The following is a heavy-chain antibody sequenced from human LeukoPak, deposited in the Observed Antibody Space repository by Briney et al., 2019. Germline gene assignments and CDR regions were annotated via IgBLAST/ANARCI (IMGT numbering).Heavy chain of an antibody. CDR2: ISAYNGNT. Sequence: ASVKVSCKASGYTFTSYGISWVRQAPGQGLEWMEWISAYNGNTNYAQKLQGRVTMTTDTSTSTAYMELRSLRSDDTAVYYCAREASTMIVAPTDAFDIWGQGTMVTVSS. CDR1: GYTFTSYG. CDR3: AREASTMIVAPTDAFDI. D-gene: IGHD3-22*01. J-gene: IGHJ3*02. V-gene: IGHV1-18*01.